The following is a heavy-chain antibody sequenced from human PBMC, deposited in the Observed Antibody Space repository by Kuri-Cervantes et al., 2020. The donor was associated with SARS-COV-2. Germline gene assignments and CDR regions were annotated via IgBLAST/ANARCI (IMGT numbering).Heavy chain of an antibody. V-gene: IGHV3-21*01. CDR2: ISSSSSYI. CDR1: GFTFSSYS. J-gene: IGHJ6*02. D-gene: IGHD3-3*01. CDR3: ARDSSRITIFGVVTRYGMDV. Sequence: ESLSLTCAASGFTFSSYSMNWVRQAPGKGLEWVSSISSSSSYIYYADSVKGRFTISRDNAKNSLYLQMNSLRAEDTAVYYCARDSSRITIFGVVTRYGMDVWGQGTTVTVSS.